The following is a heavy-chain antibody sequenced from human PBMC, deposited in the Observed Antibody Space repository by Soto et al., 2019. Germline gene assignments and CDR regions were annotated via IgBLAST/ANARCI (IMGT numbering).Heavy chain of an antibody. CDR1: GFTFSSYA. D-gene: IGHD3-3*01. J-gene: IGHJ4*02. V-gene: IGHV3-30-3*01. CDR3: AREATYYDFWSGYYPYFDC. Sequence: QVQLVESGGGVVQPGRSLRLSCAASGFTFSSYAMHWVRQAPGKGLEWVAVISYDGSNKYYADSVKGRFTISRDNSKNTLYLQMNSLRAEDTAVYYCAREATYYDFWSGYYPYFDCWGQGTLVTVSS. CDR2: ISYDGSNK.